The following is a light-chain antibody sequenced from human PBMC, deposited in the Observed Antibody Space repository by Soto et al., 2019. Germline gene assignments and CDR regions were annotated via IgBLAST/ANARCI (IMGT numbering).Light chain of an antibody. J-gene: IGKJ5*01. V-gene: IGKV3-15*01. CDR3: QQYKDWFSIT. CDR2: GAS. Sequence: EIVMTQSPATLSVSPGETVTLSCRASQSVSTKSAWYQQRPGQAPRLLIYGASTRAAGIPARFSGSGSGTEFTLTISGLQSEDFAVYYCQQYKDWFSITFGQGTRLDIK. CDR1: QSVSTK.